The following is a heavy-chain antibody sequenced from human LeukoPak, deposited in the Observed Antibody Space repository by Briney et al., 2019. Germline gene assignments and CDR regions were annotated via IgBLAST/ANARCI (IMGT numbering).Heavy chain of an antibody. CDR2: MYYSGST. CDR1: GGSISSYY. V-gene: IGHV4-59*01. Sequence: SETLSLTCTVSGGSISSYYWSWIRQPPGKGLEWIGYMYYSGSTNYNPSHKSRVTISVDTSKNQFSLRLSSVTAADTAVYYCASFPGTSRFQYWGQGTLVTVSS. CDR3: ASFPGTSRFQY. J-gene: IGHJ4*02. D-gene: IGHD3-3*01.